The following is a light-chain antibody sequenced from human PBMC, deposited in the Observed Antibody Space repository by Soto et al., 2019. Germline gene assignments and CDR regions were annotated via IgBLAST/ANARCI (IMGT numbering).Light chain of an antibody. V-gene: IGKV3-15*01. J-gene: IGKJ4*02. CDR3: QQYNNWPPLT. CDR1: QSVSSN. CDR2: GAS. Sequence: EIVMTQSPATLSVSPGERATLSCRASQSVSSNLAWYQQKPGQAPRLLIYGASTRPTGIPARFSGSGSGREYTPTISSLRSEDFAVYYWQQYNNWPPLTFGGGTKLEIK.